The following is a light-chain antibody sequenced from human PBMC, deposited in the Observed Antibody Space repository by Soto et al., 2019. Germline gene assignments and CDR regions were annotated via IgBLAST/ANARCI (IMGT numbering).Light chain of an antibody. CDR1: SSDVGGYNY. Sequence: QSVLTQPASVSGSPGQSITTSCTGTSSDVGGYNYVSWYQQYPGKAPKLIIYEVTNRPSGVSNRFSGSKSGNTASLAISGLQAEDEADYYCSSYTSSNTLYVFAAGTKVTVL. J-gene: IGLJ1*01. CDR3: SSYTSSNTLYV. V-gene: IGLV2-14*01. CDR2: EVT.